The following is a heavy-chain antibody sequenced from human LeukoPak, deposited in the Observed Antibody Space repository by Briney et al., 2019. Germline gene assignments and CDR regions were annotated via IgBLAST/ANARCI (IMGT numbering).Heavy chain of an antibody. Sequence: VASVKVSCKASGYTFTSYGISWVRQAPGQGLEWMGWISAYNGNTNYAQKLQGRVTMTTDTSTSTAYMELRSLRSDDTAVYYCARDPWSSSWYGSDYWGQGTLVTVSS. CDR3: ARDPWSSSWYGSDY. CDR2: ISAYNGNT. CDR1: GYTFTSYG. D-gene: IGHD6-13*01. V-gene: IGHV1-18*01. J-gene: IGHJ4*02.